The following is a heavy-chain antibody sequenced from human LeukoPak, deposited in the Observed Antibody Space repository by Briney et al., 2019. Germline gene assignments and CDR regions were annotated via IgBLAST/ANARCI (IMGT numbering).Heavy chain of an antibody. CDR2: INPDSGGT. CDR1: GYTFTDYY. J-gene: IGHJ3*02. Sequence: GASVKVSCKASGYTFTDYYLQWVRQAPGQGLEWMGWINPDSGGTNYAQKFQGRVTMTRDTSISTAYMELSRLRSDDTAVYYCARNRGGSGSYYNRRDAFDIWGQGTMVTVSS. V-gene: IGHV1-2*02. CDR3: ARNRGGSGSYYNRRDAFDI. D-gene: IGHD3-10*01.